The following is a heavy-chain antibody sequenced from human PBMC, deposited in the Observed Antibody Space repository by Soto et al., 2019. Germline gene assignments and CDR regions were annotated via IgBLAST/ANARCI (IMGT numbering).Heavy chain of an antibody. V-gene: IGHV4-34*01. J-gene: IGHJ4*02. D-gene: IGHD2-15*01. CDR1: GGSFSGYY. Sequence: SETLSLTCAVSGGSFSGYYWSWVRQTPGKGLEWIGDINHTGDTNYNPSLKSRVMISVDTAKTQFSLNVTSVTAADTAVYYCAREVGYYSAARRNLYFDYWGPGTMVAVSS. CDR2: INHTGDT. CDR3: AREVGYYSAARRNLYFDY.